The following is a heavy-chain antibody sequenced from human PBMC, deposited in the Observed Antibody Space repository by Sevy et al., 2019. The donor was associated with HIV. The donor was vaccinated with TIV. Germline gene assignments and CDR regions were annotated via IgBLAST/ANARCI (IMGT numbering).Heavy chain of an antibody. J-gene: IGHJ4*02. V-gene: IGHV3-23*01. CDR1: GFTFSDYY. D-gene: IGHD3-10*01. CDR3: AKVGTMVQGAAPFDY. CDR2: ISDSGDST. Sequence: GGSLRLSCAASGFTFSDYYMSWIRQAPGKGLEWVSAISDSGDSTYYADSVKGRFTISRDNSKNTLYLQMNSLRAEDTAVYYCAKVGTMVQGAAPFDYWGQGTLVTVSS.